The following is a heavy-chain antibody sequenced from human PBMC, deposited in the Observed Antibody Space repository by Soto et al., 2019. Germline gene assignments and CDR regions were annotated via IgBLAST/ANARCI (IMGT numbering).Heavy chain of an antibody. Sequence: GGSLRLSCAASGFTFSSYAMSWVRQAPGKGLEWVSAISGSGGSTYYADSVKGRFTISSDNSKNTLYLQMNRLRAEDTAVYYCAKDRIAARLFDPWGQGTLVTVSS. CDR1: GFTFSSYA. V-gene: IGHV3-23*01. J-gene: IGHJ5*02. CDR3: AKDRIAARLFDP. D-gene: IGHD6-6*01. CDR2: ISGSGGST.